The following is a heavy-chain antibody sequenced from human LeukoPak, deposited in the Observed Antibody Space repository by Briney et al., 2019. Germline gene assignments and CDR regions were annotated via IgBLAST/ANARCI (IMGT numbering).Heavy chain of an antibody. V-gene: IGHV1-18*01. CDR3: ARGIDSLAYCGGDCYSGIDY. Sequence: GASVKVSCKASGYTSTSYGISWVRQAPGQGLKWMGWISAYNGNTNYAQKLQGRVTMTTDTSTSTAYMELRSLRSDDTAVYYCARGIDSLAYCGGDCYSGIDYWGQGTLVTVSS. CDR2: ISAYNGNT. D-gene: IGHD2-21*02. CDR1: GYTSTSYG. J-gene: IGHJ4*02.